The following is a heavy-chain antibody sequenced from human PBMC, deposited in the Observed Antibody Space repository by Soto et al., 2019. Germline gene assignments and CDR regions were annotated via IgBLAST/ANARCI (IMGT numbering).Heavy chain of an antibody. Sequence: QVQLVQSGAEVKKPGASVKVSCKASGYTFTSYYMHWVRQAPGQGLEWMGIINPSGGSTSYAQKFHGIVTETRDTSTSFVYMELRSLGAEATAVYYCGREGEDGVYDLAPIRLAYFDYWGQGTLVTVSS. D-gene: IGHD5-12*01. J-gene: IGHJ4*02. V-gene: IGHV1-46*01. CDR2: INPSGGST. CDR1: GYTFTSYY. CDR3: GREGEDGVYDLAPIRLAYFDY.